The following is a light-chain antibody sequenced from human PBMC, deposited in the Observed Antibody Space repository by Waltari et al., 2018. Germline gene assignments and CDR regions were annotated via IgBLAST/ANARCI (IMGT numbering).Light chain of an antibody. CDR1: NSYVGVYTY. CDR3: SSYTSRSTV. Sequence: QSALTQPASVSGSPGQSITISCHGTNSYVGVYTYVSWYQQHPGKAPKLMIYEVTNRPSGVSNRFSGSKSGNTASLTISGLQAEDEADYYCSSYTSRSTVFGGGTKLTVL. V-gene: IGLV2-14*01. CDR2: EVT. J-gene: IGLJ2*01.